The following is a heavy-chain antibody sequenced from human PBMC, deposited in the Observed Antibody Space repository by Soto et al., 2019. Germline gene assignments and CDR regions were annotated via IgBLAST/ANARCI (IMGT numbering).Heavy chain of an antibody. J-gene: IGHJ6*02. V-gene: IGHV4-38-2*02. Sequence: NPSETLSLTCAVSGYSISSGYYWGWIRQPPGKGLEWIGSIYHSGSTYYNPSLKSRVTISVDTSKNQFSLKLSSVTAADTAVYYCAREDAYYDSSGGYGPYGMDVWGQGTTVTVSS. D-gene: IGHD3-22*01. CDR2: IYHSGST. CDR3: AREDAYYDSSGGYGPYGMDV. CDR1: GYSISSGYY.